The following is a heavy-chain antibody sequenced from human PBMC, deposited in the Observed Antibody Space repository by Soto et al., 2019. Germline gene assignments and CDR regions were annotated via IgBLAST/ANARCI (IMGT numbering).Heavy chain of an antibody. CDR2: INPNSGTT. V-gene: IGHV1-2*02. CDR1: GYISTDNH. Sequence: ASVKVSCKASGYISTDNHLHLVRQASGHGLEWMGWINPNSGTTKYAQKFQGRVTMTTDTTTSTVYMELSRVTSDETAIYYCAKDRGGYCTNGVCVFPHNRFDAWGQGTQVTVSS. CDR3: AKDRGGYCTNGVCVFPHNRFDA. J-gene: IGHJ5*02. D-gene: IGHD2-8*01.